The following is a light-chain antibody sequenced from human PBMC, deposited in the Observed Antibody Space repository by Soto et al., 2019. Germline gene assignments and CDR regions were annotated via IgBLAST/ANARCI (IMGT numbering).Light chain of an antibody. CDR1: NSDVGAYNY. CDR3: CSYATNNTGV. V-gene: IGLV2-14*01. J-gene: IGLJ3*02. Sequence: QSALTQPASVSGSPGQSITISCTGTNSDVGAYNYVSWYQQHPGKAPKLIIYEVNDRPSGVSTRFSASKSGNTASLTISGLQPDDEADYYCCSYATNNTGVFGGGTQLTVL. CDR2: EVN.